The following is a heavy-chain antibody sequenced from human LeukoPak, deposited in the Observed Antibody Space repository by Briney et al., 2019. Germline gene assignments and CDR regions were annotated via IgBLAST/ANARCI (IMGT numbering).Heavy chain of an antibody. CDR3: ARLGYSSGYYYAFDY. J-gene: IGHJ4*02. V-gene: IGHV3-30*02. Sequence: PGGSLRLSCAASGFTFSNHGMNWVRQAPGKGLEWVAFIRYDGSNKYYADSVKGRFTISRDNSKNTLYLQMNSLRAEDTAVYYCARLGYSSGYYYAFDYWGQGTLVTVSS. CDR2: IRYDGSNK. CDR1: GFTFSNHG. D-gene: IGHD3-22*01.